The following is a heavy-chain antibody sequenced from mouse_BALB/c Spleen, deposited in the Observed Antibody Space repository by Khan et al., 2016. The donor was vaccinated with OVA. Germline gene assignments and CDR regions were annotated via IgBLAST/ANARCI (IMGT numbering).Heavy chain of an antibody. J-gene: IGHJ2*01. Sequence: VRLQQSGPELVRPGASVKISCKASGYSFTGYFMNWVMQSHGKSLEWIGRINPHIGETFYNQRFKDKATLTVDASSSTAHMELRSLASEDSAVYYCTRIYRSDFDYWGQGTTLTVSS. CDR1: GYSFTGYF. V-gene: IGHV1-20*02. D-gene: IGHD1-1*01. CDR3: TRIYRSDFDY. CDR2: INPHIGET.